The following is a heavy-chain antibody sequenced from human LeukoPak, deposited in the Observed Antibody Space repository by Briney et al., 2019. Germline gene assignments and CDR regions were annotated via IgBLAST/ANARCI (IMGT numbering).Heavy chain of an antibody. CDR2: IYYSGST. V-gene: IGHV4-30-4*08. CDR3: ARESIAAAGTWVLDY. Sequence: SETLSLTCTVSGGSISSGDYYWSRIRQPPGKGLEWIGYIYYSGSTYYNPSLKSRVTISVDTSKNQFSLKLSSVTAADTAVYYCARESIAAAGTWVLDYWGQGTLATVSS. J-gene: IGHJ4*02. CDR1: GGSISSGDYY. D-gene: IGHD6-13*01.